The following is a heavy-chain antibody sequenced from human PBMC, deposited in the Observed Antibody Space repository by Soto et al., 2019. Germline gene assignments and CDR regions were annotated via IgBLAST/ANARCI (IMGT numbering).Heavy chain of an antibody. CDR1: GYTFISYA. CDR2: INAGNGNT. Sequence: ASVKVSCKASGYTFISYAIHWVRQAPGQRLEWMGWINAGNGNTKYSQKFQGRVTISVDKSISTAYLQWSSLKASDTAIYYCARRGKEFTRSFWFDPWGQGTLVTVSS. CDR3: ARRGKEFTRSFWFDP. V-gene: IGHV1-3*01. D-gene: IGHD2-2*01. J-gene: IGHJ5*02.